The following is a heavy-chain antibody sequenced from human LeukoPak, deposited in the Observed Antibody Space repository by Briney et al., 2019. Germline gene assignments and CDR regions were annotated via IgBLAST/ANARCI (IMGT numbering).Heavy chain of an antibody. CDR3: ASNTLGEYFDY. D-gene: IGHD3-16*01. CDR2: ISAYNGNT. V-gene: IGHV1-18*01. J-gene: IGHJ4*02. CDR1: GYTFTSYG. Sequence: ASVKVSCKASGYTFTSYGISWVRQAPGQGLEWMGWISAYNGNTNYAQKLQGRVTTTTDTSTSTACMELRSLRSDDTAVYYCASNTLGEYFDYWGQGTLVTVSS.